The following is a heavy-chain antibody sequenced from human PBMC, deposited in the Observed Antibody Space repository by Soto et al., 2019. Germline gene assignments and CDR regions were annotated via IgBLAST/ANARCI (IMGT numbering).Heavy chain of an antibody. Sequence: QVQLVESGGGVFQPGTSLRLSCAASGFTFRQYGMHWVRQAPGKGLDWVEVILYDGTKEYYADSVKGRFTIARDNPGNKLYLGMNSLRAEDTGVDYCVRGWGSGVDLSWVDFWGQGTTVVVSS. V-gene: IGHV3-33*01. CDR2: ILYDGTKE. J-gene: IGHJ3*01. CDR3: VRGWGSGVDLSWVDF. D-gene: IGHD6-19*01. CDR1: GFTFRQYG.